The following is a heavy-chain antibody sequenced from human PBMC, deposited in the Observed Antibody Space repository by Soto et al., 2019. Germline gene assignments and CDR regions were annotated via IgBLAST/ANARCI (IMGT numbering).Heavy chain of an antibody. CDR1: GFTFSSYS. CDR2: ISSSSSYI. J-gene: IGHJ4*02. D-gene: IGHD1-7*01. V-gene: IGHV3-21*01. Sequence: EVQLVESGGGLVKPGGSLRLSCAASGFTFSSYSMNWVRQAPGKGLEWVSSISSSSSYIYYADSVKGRFTISRDNAKKSLYLQMNSLRAEDTAVYYCAREPKGNYPSFWGQGTLVTVSS. CDR3: AREPKGNYPSF.